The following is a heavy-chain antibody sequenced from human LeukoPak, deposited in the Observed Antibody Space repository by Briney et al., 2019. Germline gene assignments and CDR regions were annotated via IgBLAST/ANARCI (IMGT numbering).Heavy chain of an antibody. CDR1: GYTFTNYY. V-gene: IGHV1-2*06. CDR3: AITYVNNAFDV. CDR2: INPASGGT. Sequence: ASVKVSCKASGYTFTNYYIHWVRQAPGQGLEWMGRINPASGGTDYAQKFQGRVTMTRDTSITTAYMDLSRLRSDDTAVYYCAITYVNNAFDVWGQGTMVTVSS. J-gene: IGHJ3*01. D-gene: IGHD3-10*02.